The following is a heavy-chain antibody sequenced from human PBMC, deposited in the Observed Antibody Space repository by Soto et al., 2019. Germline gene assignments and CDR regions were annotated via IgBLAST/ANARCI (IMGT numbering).Heavy chain of an antibody. CDR1: GFTFSSYA. CDR2: ISGSGGST. J-gene: IGHJ6*02. CDR3: AKFRISDTAMVQYYYYGMDV. V-gene: IGHV3-23*01. D-gene: IGHD5-18*01. Sequence: GGSLRLSCAASGFTFSSYAMSWVRQAPGKGLEWVSAISGSGGSTYYADSVKGRFTISRDNSKNTLYLQMNSLRAEDTAVYYCAKFRISDTAMVQYYYYGMDVWGQGTTVTVSS.